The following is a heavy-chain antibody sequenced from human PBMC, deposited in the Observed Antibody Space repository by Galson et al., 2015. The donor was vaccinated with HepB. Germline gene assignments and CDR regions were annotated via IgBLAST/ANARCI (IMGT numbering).Heavy chain of an antibody. Sequence: SLRLSCAASGFTFSSYTIHWVRQAPGKGLEWVALISYDGSNKYYADSVKGRFTISRDNSENTLYLQMNSLRAEDTALYYCAGADTTKGDAFDIWGQGTMVTVSS. CDR1: GFTFSSYT. J-gene: IGHJ3*02. V-gene: IGHV3-30*04. D-gene: IGHD5-18*01. CDR3: AGADTTKGDAFDI. CDR2: ISYDGSNK.